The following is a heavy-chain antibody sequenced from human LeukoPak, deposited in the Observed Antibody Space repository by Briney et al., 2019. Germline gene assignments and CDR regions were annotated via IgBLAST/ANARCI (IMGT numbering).Heavy chain of an antibody. CDR3: ARDSSGWY. V-gene: IGHV3-7*01. J-gene: IGHJ4*02. CDR1: GFTFGTYW. CDR2: IKQDGKEK. Sequence: PGGSLRLSCAASGFTFGTYWMTWIRQAPGKGLEWVANIKQDGKEKYYADSVKGRFTISRDNAKNSLYLQMNSLRAEDTAVYYCARDSSGWYGGQGTLVTVSS. D-gene: IGHD6-19*01.